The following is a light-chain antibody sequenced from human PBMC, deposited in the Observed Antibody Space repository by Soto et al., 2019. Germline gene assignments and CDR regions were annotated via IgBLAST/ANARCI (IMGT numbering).Light chain of an antibody. CDR2: GAS. V-gene: IGKV1-33*01. CDR1: QDITNY. Sequence: DIQMTQSPSSLSASVGDRVTITCQASQDITNYLNWYQQKPGKAPKLLIYGASNLETGVPSRFSGGGSGTHFTFTVSSLQPEDIATYYCQQYYALPPTFGGGTKVEI. CDR3: QQYYALPPT. J-gene: IGKJ4*01.